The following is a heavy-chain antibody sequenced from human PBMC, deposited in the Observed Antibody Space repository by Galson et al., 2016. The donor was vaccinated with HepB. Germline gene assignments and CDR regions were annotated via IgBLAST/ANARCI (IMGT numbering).Heavy chain of an antibody. V-gene: IGHV3-30-3*01. CDR3: AREGDDYGDDVSGDCYGMDV. J-gene: IGHJ6*02. D-gene: IGHD4-17*01. Sequence: SLRLSCAASGFTFSSYAMHWVRQAPGKGLEWVAVISYDGSNKYYADSVKGRFTISRDNSKNTLYLQMNGLRAEDTAVYYCAREGDDYGDDVSGDCYGMDVWGQGTTVTVSS. CDR2: ISYDGSNK. CDR1: GFTFSSYA.